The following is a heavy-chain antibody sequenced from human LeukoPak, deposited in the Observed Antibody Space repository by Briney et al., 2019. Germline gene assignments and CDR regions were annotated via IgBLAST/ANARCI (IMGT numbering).Heavy chain of an antibody. Sequence: SETLSLTCAVYGGSFSGYYWSWIRQPPGKGLEWIGEINHSGSTNYNPSLKSRVTISVDTSKNQFSLKLGSVTAADTAVYYCARGGLRYFDWLHRSYYFDYWGQGTLVTVSS. CDR2: INHSGST. CDR3: ARGGLRYFDWLHRSYYFDY. J-gene: IGHJ4*02. V-gene: IGHV4-34*01. CDR1: GGSFSGYY. D-gene: IGHD3-9*01.